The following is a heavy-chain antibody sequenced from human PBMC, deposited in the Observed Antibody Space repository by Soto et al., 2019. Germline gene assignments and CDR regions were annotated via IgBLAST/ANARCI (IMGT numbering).Heavy chain of an antibody. V-gene: IGHV1-69*02. J-gene: IGHJ4*02. CDR2: IIPILGFT. CDR3: ATLDRNSFPGDYYGSSGPFDY. CDR1: GGTFSRFT. D-gene: IGHD3-22*01. Sequence: QVQLVQSGAEVKKPGSSVKVSCKASGGTFSRFTISWVRQAPGQGLEWMGRIIPILGFTNYAQRFQGKVTITADRPTRSAYSELSSLRSEDTAVYYCATLDRNSFPGDYYGSSGPFDYWGQGSLVTVSS.